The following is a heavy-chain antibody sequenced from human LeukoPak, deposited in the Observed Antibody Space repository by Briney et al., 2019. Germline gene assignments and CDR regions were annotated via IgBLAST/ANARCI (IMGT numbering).Heavy chain of an antibody. CDR3: ARDLGAVAGTVFDY. D-gene: IGHD6-19*01. CDR1: GFTFSSYG. J-gene: IGHJ4*02. Sequence: GGSLRPSCAASGFTFSSYGMHWVRQAPGKGLEWVVVIWYDGSNKYYADSVKGRFTISRDNSKNTLYLQMNSLRAEDTAVYYCARDLGAVAGTVFDYWGQGTLVTVSS. V-gene: IGHV3-33*01. CDR2: IWYDGSNK.